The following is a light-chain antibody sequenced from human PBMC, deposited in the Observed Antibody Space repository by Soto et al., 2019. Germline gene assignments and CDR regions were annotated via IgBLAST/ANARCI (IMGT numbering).Light chain of an antibody. V-gene: IGKV3-20*01. J-gene: IGKJ4*02. CDR1: QSISSSY. CDR2: GAC. Sequence: ESVLTQSPDTLSLSPGERATLSCMASQSISSSYLAYYQHNPGQAPRLLIGGACNTAAGIADLFSGRGAGTDFTLTISRLEPEAFAVYYCQQYGTSGTFGEGTKVDIK. CDR3: QQYGTSGT.